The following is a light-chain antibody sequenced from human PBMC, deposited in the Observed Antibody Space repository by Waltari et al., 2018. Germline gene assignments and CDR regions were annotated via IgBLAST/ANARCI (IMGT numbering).Light chain of an antibody. CDR1: SSDVGGYNH. CDR2: DVS. Sequence: QSALTQPASVSGSPGQSITLSCPGTSSDVGGYNHVSWYQQPPGKAPKLMIYDVSKRPSGVSNRFSGSKSGNTASLTISGLQAEDEADYYCSSYTSSSTLVFGGGTKLTVL. V-gene: IGLV2-14*01. CDR3: SSYTSSSTLV. J-gene: IGLJ2*01.